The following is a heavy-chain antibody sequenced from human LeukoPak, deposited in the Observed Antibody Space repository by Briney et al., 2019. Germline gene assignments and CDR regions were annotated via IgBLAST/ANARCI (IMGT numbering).Heavy chain of an antibody. CDR2: ISTSSGTI. D-gene: IGHD3-22*01. V-gene: IGHV3-48*01. Sequence: GGSLRLSYAASGFTFSSYSMNWVRQAPGKGLEWVSYISTSSGTIHYADSVKGRFTVSRDNAKNSLYLQMNSLRAEDTAVYYCATNHSSAYRQRGDYWGQGTLVTVSS. CDR3: ATNHSSAYRQRGDY. CDR1: GFTFSSYS. J-gene: IGHJ4*02.